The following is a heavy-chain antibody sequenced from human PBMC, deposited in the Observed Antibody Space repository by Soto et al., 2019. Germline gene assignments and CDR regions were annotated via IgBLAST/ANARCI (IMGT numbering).Heavy chain of an antibody. CDR2: INHSGSP. CDR3: ATANWSHHYFDP. CDR1: GGYFNGYY. J-gene: IGHJ5*02. V-gene: IGHV4-34*01. D-gene: IGHD1-1*01. Sequence: SEPLSHTCAVYGGYFNGYYWSWLRQPPGKGLEWIGEINHSGSPNYNPSLKSRVTISVDTSKNQSSLKMTSVTAADTAVYYCATANWSHHYFDPWGQGTLVTVSS.